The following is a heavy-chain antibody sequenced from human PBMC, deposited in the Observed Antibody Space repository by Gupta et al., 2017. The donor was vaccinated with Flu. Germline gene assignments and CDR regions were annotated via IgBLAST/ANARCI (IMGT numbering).Heavy chain of an antibody. CDR1: GFTFSSYS. V-gene: IGHV3-21*01. CDR3: ARDFFSDEEGYFDY. Sequence: EVQLVESGGGLVKPGGSLRLSCAASGFTFSSYSMNWVRQAPGKGLEWVSSISSSSSYIYYADSVKGRFTISRDNAKNSLYLQMNSLRAEDTAVYYCARDFFSDEEGYFDYWGQGTLVTVSS. J-gene: IGHJ4*02. CDR2: ISSSSSYI.